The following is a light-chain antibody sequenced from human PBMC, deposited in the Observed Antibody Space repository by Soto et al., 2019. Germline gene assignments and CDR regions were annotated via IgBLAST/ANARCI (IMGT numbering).Light chain of an antibody. CDR2: RAS. Sequence: ILMTQSPATVSVSPGESATLSCRATQNIYYNLAWYQHRPGQAPRRLIYRASTRAPGGPARFSGSGSGTKFTLPISSLQPDDFTVYSCLQYHNLWAFGQGTKV. J-gene: IGKJ1*01. CDR3: LQYHNLWA. V-gene: IGKV3-15*01. CDR1: QNIYYN.